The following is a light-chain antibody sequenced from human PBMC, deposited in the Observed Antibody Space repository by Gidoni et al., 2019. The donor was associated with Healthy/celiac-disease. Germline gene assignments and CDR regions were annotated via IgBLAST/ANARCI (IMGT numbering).Light chain of an antibody. Sequence: ERVWTQAPGTLSLSPGERATLACRASQSVSSSYFAWYQQKPGQAPRLLIYGASSSATGIPDRFSGSGSGPDFTLTISILEPEDFAVYYCQQYGSSPCTFXHXTRLEIK. V-gene: IGKV3-20*01. CDR1: QSVSSSY. CDR2: GAS. CDR3: QQYGSSPCT. J-gene: IGKJ5*01.